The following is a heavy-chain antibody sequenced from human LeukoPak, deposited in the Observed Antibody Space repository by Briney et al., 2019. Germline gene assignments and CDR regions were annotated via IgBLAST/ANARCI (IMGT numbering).Heavy chain of an antibody. CDR3: ARPLNYYDSSGYYC. D-gene: IGHD3-22*01. CDR2: INHSGST. V-gene: IGHV4-34*01. J-gene: IGHJ4*02. Sequence: GSLRLSCAASGFTFSSYTMTWVRQPPGKGLEWIGEINHSGSTNYNPSLKSRVTISVDTSKNQFSLKLSSVTAADTAVYYCARPLNYYDSSGYYCWGQGTLVTVSS. CDR1: GFTFSSYT.